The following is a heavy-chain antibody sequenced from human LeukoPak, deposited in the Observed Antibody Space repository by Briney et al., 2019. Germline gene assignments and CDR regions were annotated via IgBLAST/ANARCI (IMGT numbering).Heavy chain of an antibody. J-gene: IGHJ4*02. Sequence: GGSLRLSCAASGFTFSNYGMHWVRQAPGKGLEWVAVIWYDGTKKYYADSVKGRLTISRDNSKNTLYLEMNSLRAEDTAVYYCARDRGVRYFDYWGQGTLVTVSS. V-gene: IGHV3-33*01. CDR1: GFTFSNYG. CDR2: IWYDGTKK. CDR3: ARDRGVRYFDY. D-gene: IGHD3-16*02.